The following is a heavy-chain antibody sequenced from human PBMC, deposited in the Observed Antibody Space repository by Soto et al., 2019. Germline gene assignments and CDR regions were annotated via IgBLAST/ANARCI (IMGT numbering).Heavy chain of an antibody. D-gene: IGHD1-1*01. CDR1: GYTFTSYD. Sequence: ASVKVSCKASGYTFTSYDINWVRQATGQGLEWMGWMNPNSGNTGYAQKFQGRVTMTRNTSISTAYMELSSLRSEDTAVYYCARGSTGYRHNWFDPWGQGTLVTVSS. J-gene: IGHJ5*02. CDR2: MNPNSGNT. CDR3: ARGSTGYRHNWFDP. V-gene: IGHV1-8*01.